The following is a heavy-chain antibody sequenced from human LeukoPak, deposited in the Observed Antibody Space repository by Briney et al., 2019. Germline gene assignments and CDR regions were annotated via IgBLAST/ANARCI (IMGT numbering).Heavy chain of an antibody. CDR1: GDTVNTRRYY. D-gene: IGHD3-16*02. CDR2: IYHSGST. V-gene: IGHV4-39*01. Sequence: PSETLSLTCPVSGDTVNTRRYYWGWIRQPPGKGLGWIGSIYHSGSTYYEPSLRSRVTISIDTSRNQFSLNLTSVTTADTALYFCARRDIVKGGFDYWGQGTLVTVSS. CDR3: ARRDIVKGGFDY. J-gene: IGHJ4*02.